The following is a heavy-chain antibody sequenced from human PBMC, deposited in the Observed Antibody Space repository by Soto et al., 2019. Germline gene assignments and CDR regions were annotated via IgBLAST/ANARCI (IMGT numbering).Heavy chain of an antibody. Sequence: QVRLEESGPGLVKPSETLSLICSVSGGSVNNADYFWSWIRHHPENGLEWIGYIYYSGSTRYNPSFKTRAPLSIDTSKNQFSLRVNSVTVADTAVYFCARDADYGGSRGGMDVWGRGTTVTVSS. CDR2: IYYSGST. CDR3: ARDADYGGSRGGMDV. J-gene: IGHJ6*02. D-gene: IGHD4-17*01. CDR1: GGSVNNADYF. V-gene: IGHV4-31*03.